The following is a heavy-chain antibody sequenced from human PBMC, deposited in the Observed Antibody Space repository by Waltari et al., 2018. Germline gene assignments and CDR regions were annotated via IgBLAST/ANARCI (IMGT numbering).Heavy chain of an antibody. CDR2: IYTSGGT. CDR3: ARVKWSGWYYFDY. Sequence: QVQLRESGPGLVKPSQTLSLTCTVSGGSISSGSYYRSWLRQPAGKGLEWIGYIYTSGGTNDTPSLKSRVTISVDTSKNQFALKLSSVTAADTAVYDCARVKWSGWYYFDYGGQGTLVTVSA. D-gene: IGHD6-19*01. J-gene: IGHJ4*02. V-gene: IGHV4-61*09. CDR1: GGSISSGSYY.